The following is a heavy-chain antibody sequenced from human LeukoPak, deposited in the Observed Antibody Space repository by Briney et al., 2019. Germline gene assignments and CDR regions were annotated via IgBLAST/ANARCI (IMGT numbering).Heavy chain of an antibody. Sequence: ASVKVSCKASGYTFTSYGISWVRQAPGQGLELMGWVNAYNGNTNYAQKLQCRVTMTTDTSTSTAYMELRSLRSDDTAVYYCARERGGYCSGGSCFYYYYGMDVWGQGTTVTVSS. CDR2: VNAYNGNT. CDR3: ARERGGYCSGGSCFYYYYGMDV. J-gene: IGHJ6*02. D-gene: IGHD2-15*01. V-gene: IGHV1-18*01. CDR1: GYTFTSYG.